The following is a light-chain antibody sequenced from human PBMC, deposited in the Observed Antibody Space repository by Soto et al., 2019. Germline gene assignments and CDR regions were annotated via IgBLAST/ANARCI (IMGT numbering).Light chain of an antibody. CDR2: SDN. CDR1: SSNIGSNT. CDR3: AAWNDNLNGPGYV. Sequence: QAVVTQPPSASGTPGQRVTISCSGSSSNIGSNTVNWYQQLPGTAPKLLIYSDNQRPSGVPDRFSGSKSGTSASLAISGLQSEDEADYFCAAWNDNLNGPGYVFGTGTKLTVL. V-gene: IGLV1-44*01. J-gene: IGLJ1*01.